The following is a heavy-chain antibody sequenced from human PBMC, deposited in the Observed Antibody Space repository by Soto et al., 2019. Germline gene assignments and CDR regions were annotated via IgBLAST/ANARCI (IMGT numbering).Heavy chain of an antibody. D-gene: IGHD5-12*01. CDR2: ISSSSSYI. V-gene: IGHV3-21*01. CDR1: GFTFSSYS. Sequence: GGSLRLSCAASGFTFSSYSMNWVRQAPGKGLEWVSSISSSSSYIYYADSVKGRFTISRDNAKNSLYLQMNSLRAEDTAVYYCAGGGYDLEFDYWGQGTLVTVSS. J-gene: IGHJ4*02. CDR3: AGGGYDLEFDY.